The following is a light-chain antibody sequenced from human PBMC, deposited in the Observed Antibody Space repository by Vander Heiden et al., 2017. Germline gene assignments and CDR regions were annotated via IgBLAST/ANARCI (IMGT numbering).Light chain of an antibody. CDR2: KAS. CDR1: QRISNW. J-gene: IGKJ2*01. Sequence: DIQMTQSPSTLSASVGDRVTITCRASQRISNWLAWYQQKPGKAPKLLIYKASSLESGVPSRFSGSGSGTEFTLTISSLQPDDVATYYCQHDNSSPYFFGQGTKMEIK. CDR3: QHDNSSPYF. V-gene: IGKV1-5*03.